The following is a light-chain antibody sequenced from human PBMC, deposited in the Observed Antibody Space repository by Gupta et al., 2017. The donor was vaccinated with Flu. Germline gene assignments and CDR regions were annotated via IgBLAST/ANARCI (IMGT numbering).Light chain of an antibody. Sequence: QSVLTQPPSASGTPGQRVTISCSGSSSNIGSNTVNWYQQLPGTAPKLLIYSNTQRPSGVPDRFSGSKSGTSASLAISGLQSEDEADYYCAAWDDSLNGPIWVFGGGTKLTVL. CDR1: SSNIGSNT. V-gene: IGLV1-44*01. CDR2: SNT. CDR3: AAWDDSLNGPIWV. J-gene: IGLJ3*02.